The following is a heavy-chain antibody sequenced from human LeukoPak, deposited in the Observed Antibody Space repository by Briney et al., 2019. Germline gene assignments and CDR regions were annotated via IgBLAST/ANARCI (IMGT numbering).Heavy chain of an antibody. CDR1: GFTFSSYW. CDR3: ARGIAVAGTNSAFDI. Sequence: PGGSLRLSCAASGFTFSSYWMGWVRQAPGKGLEWVANIQQGGSHKYYVDSVQGRFTISRDNAKNSLYLQMNSLRAEDTAVYYCARGIAVAGTNSAFDIWGQGTMVTVSS. J-gene: IGHJ3*02. D-gene: IGHD6-19*01. V-gene: IGHV3-7*04. CDR2: IQQGGSHK.